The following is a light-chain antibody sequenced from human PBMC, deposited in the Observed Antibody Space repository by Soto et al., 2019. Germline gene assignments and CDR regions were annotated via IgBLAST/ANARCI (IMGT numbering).Light chain of an antibody. CDR2: AAS. CDR1: QPIDTS. Sequence: DIQMTQAPSSLSASVGDRVTITCRASQPIDTSLNWYQQKPGNAPRLLIYAASSLQSGVPLRFSGSGSGTDFTLTISSLQPEDFATYYCQQSYSSPFTFGPGTTVDIK. V-gene: IGKV1-39*01. J-gene: IGKJ3*01. CDR3: QQSYSSPFT.